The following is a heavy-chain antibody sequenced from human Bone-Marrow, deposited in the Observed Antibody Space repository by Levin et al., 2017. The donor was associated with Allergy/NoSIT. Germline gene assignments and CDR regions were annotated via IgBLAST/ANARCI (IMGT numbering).Heavy chain of an antibody. Sequence: GESLKISCKASGYTFTSYAMHWVRQAPGQRLEWMGWINAGNGNTKYSQKFQGRVTITRDTSASTAYMELSSLRSEDTAVYYCARVAMKMARLNWNHQGGWFDPWGQGTLVTVSS. CDR3: ARVAMKMARLNWNHQGGWFDP. CDR2: INAGNGNT. J-gene: IGHJ5*02. V-gene: IGHV1-3*01. CDR1: GYTFTSYA. D-gene: IGHD1-14*01.